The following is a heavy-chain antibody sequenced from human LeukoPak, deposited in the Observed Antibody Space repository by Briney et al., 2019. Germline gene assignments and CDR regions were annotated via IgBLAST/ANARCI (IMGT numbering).Heavy chain of an antibody. V-gene: IGHV3-21*01. Sequence: GGSLRLSCAASGFTFSEYYINWIRQAPGTGLEWVSSITSSSSYIYYADSVKGRFTISRDNAKNSLYLQMNSLRAEDTAVYYCAKRYCSSTNCYALDYWGQGTLVTVSS. D-gene: IGHD2-2*01. CDR2: ITSSSSYI. CDR1: GFTFSEYY. CDR3: AKRYCSSTNCYALDY. J-gene: IGHJ4*02.